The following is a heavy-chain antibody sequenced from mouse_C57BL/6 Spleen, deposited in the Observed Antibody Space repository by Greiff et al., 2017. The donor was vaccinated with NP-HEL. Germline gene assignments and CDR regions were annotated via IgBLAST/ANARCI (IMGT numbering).Heavy chain of an antibody. J-gene: IGHJ1*03. Sequence: QVQLQQSGAKLARPGASVKLSCKASGYTFTSYGISWVKQRTGQGLEWIGEIYPRSGNTYYNEKFKGKATLTADKSSSTAYMELRSLTSEDSAVYFCARPYYGSSYVYFDVWGTGTTVTVSS. V-gene: IGHV1-81*01. CDR2: IYPRSGNT. CDR1: GYTFTSYG. D-gene: IGHD1-1*01. CDR3: ARPYYGSSYVYFDV.